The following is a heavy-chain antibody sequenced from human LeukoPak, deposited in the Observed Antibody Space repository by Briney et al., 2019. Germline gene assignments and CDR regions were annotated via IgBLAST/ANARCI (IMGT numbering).Heavy chain of an antibody. D-gene: IGHD5-18*01. CDR2: ISSSSTYI. Sequence: GGSLRLSCAASGFTFNNYTMNWVRQAPGKGLEWVSSISSSSTYIYYADSVKGRFTISRDNANKSVYLQMNSLRAEDTAVYYCAKFSGYSYGGWFDQWGPGTLVTVSS. J-gene: IGHJ5*02. CDR1: GFTFNNYT. CDR3: AKFSGYSYGGWFDQ. V-gene: IGHV3-21*01.